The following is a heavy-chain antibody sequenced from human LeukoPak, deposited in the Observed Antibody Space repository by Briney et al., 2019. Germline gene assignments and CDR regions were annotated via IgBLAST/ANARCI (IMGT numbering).Heavy chain of an antibody. CDR1: GFPFSSYP. D-gene: IGHD2-2*01. J-gene: IGHJ5*02. CDR3: VGPIGYCISTSCSGFDP. V-gene: IGHV3-30*04. Sequence: PGGSLRLSCAASGFPFSSYPIHWVRQAPGKGLEWVAVVSYDGNNKYYADSVEGRFSISRDNSRNTLYLQMNSLKPEDTAVYYCVGPIGYCISTSCSGFDPWGQGTLVTVSS. CDR2: VSYDGNNK.